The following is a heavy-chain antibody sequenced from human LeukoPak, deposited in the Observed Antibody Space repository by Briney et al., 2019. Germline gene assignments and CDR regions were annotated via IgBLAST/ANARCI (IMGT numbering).Heavy chain of an antibody. J-gene: IGHJ4*02. CDR2: ISGSGGST. CDR1: GFTFSSYA. D-gene: IGHD3-3*01. Sequence: PGGSLRLSCAASGFTFSSYAMSWVRQAPGKGLEWVSAISGSGGSTYYADSVKGRFTISRDNSKNTLYRQMNSLRAEDTAVYYCAKYYDFWSGYYRAGFDYWGQGTLVTVSS. V-gene: IGHV3-23*01. CDR3: AKYYDFWSGYYRAGFDY.